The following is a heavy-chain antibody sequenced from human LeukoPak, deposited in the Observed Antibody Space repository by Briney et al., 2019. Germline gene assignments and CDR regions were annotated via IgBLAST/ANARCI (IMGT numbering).Heavy chain of an antibody. CDR2: ISGSGGST. Sequence: GGSLRLSCAASGFTFSSYAMSWVRQAPGKGLEWVSAISGSGGSTYYAGSVKGRFTISRDNSKNTPYLQMNSLRAEDTAVYYCAKEPRGGPLTTKYGVWGQGTLVTVSS. CDR1: GFTFSSYA. CDR3: AKEPRGGPLTTKYGV. V-gene: IGHV3-23*01. D-gene: IGHD1/OR15-1a*01. J-gene: IGHJ4*02.